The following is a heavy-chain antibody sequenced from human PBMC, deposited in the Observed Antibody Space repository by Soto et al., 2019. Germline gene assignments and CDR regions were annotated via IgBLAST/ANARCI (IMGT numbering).Heavy chain of an antibody. CDR1: GYTFTSYG. J-gene: IGHJ4*02. CDR3: ARAQSFRGWELPF. CDR2: ISAYNGNT. Sequence: QVQLVQSGAEVKKPGASVKVSCKASGYTFTSYGISWVRQAPGQGLEWMGWISAYNGNTNYAQKLQGRVTRTTDTSTSTAYMELRSLRPDDTAVYYRARAQSFRGWELPFWGQGTLVTVSS. V-gene: IGHV1-18*01. D-gene: IGHD1-26*01.